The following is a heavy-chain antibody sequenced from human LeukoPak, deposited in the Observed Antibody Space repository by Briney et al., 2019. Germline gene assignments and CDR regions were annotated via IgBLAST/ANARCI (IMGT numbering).Heavy chain of an antibody. V-gene: IGHV3-7*01. D-gene: IGHD1-26*01. Sequence: GGSLRLPCAASGFTFSSYWMSWVRQAPGKGLEWVANIKQDGSEKYYVDSVKGRFTISRDNAKNSLYLQTNSLRAEDTAVYYCARDKIVGATHFDYWGQGTLVTVSS. J-gene: IGHJ4*02. CDR2: IKQDGSEK. CDR1: GFTFSSYW. CDR3: ARDKIVGATHFDY.